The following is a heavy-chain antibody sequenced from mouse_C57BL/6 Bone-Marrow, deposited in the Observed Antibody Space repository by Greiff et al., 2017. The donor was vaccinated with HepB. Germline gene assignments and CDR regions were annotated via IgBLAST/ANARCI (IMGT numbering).Heavy chain of an antibody. CDR1: EYAFPSHD. V-gene: IGHV5-2*01. D-gene: IGHD4-1*01. CDR3: ARLTGTDAMDY. J-gene: IGHJ4*01. Sequence: EVQLMESGGGLVQPGESLKLSCESNEYAFPSHDMSWVRKTPEKRLELVAAINSDGGSTYYPDTMERRFIISRDNTKKTLYLQMRSLRSEDAALYYCARLTGTDAMDYWGQGTSVTVSA. CDR2: INSDGGST.